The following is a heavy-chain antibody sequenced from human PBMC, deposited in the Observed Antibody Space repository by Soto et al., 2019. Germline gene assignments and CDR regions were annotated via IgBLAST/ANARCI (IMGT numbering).Heavy chain of an antibody. J-gene: IGHJ4*02. CDR1: EFTFRNYA. D-gene: IGHD3-22*01. CDR3: AKNPRYYYDSTGYHFDY. V-gene: IGHV3-23*01. CDR2: ISSGGGTT. Sequence: EVQLLESGGGLVQPGWSLRLSCAASEFTFRNYAMSWVRQAPGKGLEWVSAISSGGGTTYYSDSVKGRFTISRDNSKNTLYLQMNSLRAEDTAVYYCAKNPRYYYDSTGYHFDYWGQGTLVTVSS.